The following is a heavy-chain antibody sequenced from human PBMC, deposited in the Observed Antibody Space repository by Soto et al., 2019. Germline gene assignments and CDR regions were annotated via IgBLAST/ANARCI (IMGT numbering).Heavy chain of an antibody. CDR1: GFTPTTTP. D-gene: IGHD3-9*01. V-gene: IGHV3-23*01. CDR3: ATSFRYFDN. J-gene: IGHJ4*02. Sequence: GWSLRLSCAGSGFTPTTTPLSWVRQSPGKGLEWVTTISGTAGRTYYVDSVKGRFFISRDNSKNTVTLQMNNLTLDDTAVYYCATSFRYFDNWGQGTRVTVSS. CDR2: ISGTAGRT.